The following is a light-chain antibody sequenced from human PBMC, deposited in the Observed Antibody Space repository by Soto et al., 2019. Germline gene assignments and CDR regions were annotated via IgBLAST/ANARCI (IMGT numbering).Light chain of an antibody. CDR3: CSYAGSTAYV. CDR1: SSDVGGYNY. CDR2: EVS. J-gene: IGLJ1*01. V-gene: IGLV2-8*01. Sequence: QSVLTQPPSASGSPGQSVTIACTGTSSDVGGYNYVSWYQEHPGKAPKVIIYEVSKRPSGVPDRFSGYKSGNTASLTVSGLQAEDEADYYCCSYAGSTAYVFGTGTKVTVL.